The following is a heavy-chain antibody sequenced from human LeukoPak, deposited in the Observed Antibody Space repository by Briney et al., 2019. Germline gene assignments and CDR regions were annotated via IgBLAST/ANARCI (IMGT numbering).Heavy chain of an antibody. D-gene: IGHD4-17*01. CDR1: GGSISSYY. CDR3: ARRLYYGDYGEYYFDS. J-gene: IGHJ4*02. V-gene: IGHV4-59*01. CDR2: IYYSGST. Sequence: SETLSLTCTVSGGSISSYYWSWIRQPPGKGLEWIGYIYYSGSTNYNPSLKSRVTISVDTSKNQFSLKLSSVTAADTAVYYCARRLYYGDYGEYYFDSWGQGTLVTVSS.